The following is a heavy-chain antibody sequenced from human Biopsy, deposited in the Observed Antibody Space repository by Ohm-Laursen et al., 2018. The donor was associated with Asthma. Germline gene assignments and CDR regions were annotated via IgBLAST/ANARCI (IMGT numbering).Heavy chain of an antibody. CDR3: ARDAPTGGYIDY. J-gene: IGHJ4*02. CDR2: ITSSSSYI. Sequence: SLRLSCSASGFIFSGYTMNWVRQAPGKGLEWVSSITSSSSYIFYADSMKGRFTISRDNPRNSLYLQMNSLRAEDTAVYYCARDAPTGGYIDYWGLGTLVTVSS. CDR1: GFIFSGYT. D-gene: IGHD7-27*01. V-gene: IGHV3-21*01.